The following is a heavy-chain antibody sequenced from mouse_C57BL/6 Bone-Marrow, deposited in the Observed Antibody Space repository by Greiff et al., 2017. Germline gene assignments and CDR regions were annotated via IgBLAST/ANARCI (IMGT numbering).Heavy chain of an antibody. CDR2: INPGSGGT. J-gene: IGHJ3*01. CDR1: GYAFTNYL. Sequence: QVQLQQSGAELVRPGTSVKVSCKASGYAFTNYLIEWVKQRPGQGLEWIGVINPGSGGTNYNEKFKGKATLTADKSSSTAYMQLSSLTSEDSAVYFCARGPLYYGSSFFAYWGQGTLVTVSA. D-gene: IGHD1-1*01. V-gene: IGHV1-54*01. CDR3: ARGPLYYGSSFFAY.